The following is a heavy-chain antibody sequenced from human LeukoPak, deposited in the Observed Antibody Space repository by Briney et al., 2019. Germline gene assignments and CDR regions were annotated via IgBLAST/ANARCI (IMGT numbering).Heavy chain of an antibody. Sequence: GGSLRLSCAAPGFTFSDYSMHWVRQAPGKGLNWVACIRYDGNNKYYADSVKGRFTISRDNSKNMLYLEMNSLSTEDTAVYYCAKDPRVYGSGAYFDYWGQGTLVTVSS. J-gene: IGHJ4*02. CDR2: IRYDGNNK. CDR1: GFTFSDYS. D-gene: IGHD3-10*01. V-gene: IGHV3-30*02. CDR3: AKDPRVYGSGAYFDY.